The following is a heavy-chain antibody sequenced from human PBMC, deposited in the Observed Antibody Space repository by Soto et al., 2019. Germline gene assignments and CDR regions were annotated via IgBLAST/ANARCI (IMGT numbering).Heavy chain of an antibody. CDR1: GFTFSDYY. D-gene: IGHD1-26*01. CDR3: ARAVGATSPDY. V-gene: IGHV3-11*05. Sequence: QVQLVESGGGLVKPGGSLRLSCAASGFTFSDYYMSWIRQAPGKGLEWVSYISSSSSYTNYADSEKGRFTISRDNAKNSLYLQMNRLRAEDTAVYYCARAVGATSPDYWGQGTLVTVSS. CDR2: ISSSSSYT. J-gene: IGHJ4*02.